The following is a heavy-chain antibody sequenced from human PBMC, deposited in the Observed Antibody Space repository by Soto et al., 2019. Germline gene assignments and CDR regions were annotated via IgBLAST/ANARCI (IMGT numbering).Heavy chain of an antibody. Sequence: PSLTCTVSGGSFSTYYWSWIRQPPGKGLEWIGYISYSGSTNYNPSLKSRVTISVDTSKNQFSLKLSSVTAADTAVYYCARDRGSLTTGDGTFDIWGQGTMVTVSS. J-gene: IGHJ3*02. CDR3: ARDRGSLTTGDGTFDI. D-gene: IGHD4-17*01. CDR2: ISYSGST. V-gene: IGHV4-59*01. CDR1: GGSFSTYY.